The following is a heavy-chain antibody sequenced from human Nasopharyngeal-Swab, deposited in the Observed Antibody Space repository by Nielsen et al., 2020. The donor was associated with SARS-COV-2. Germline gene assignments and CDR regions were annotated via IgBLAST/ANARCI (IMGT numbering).Heavy chain of an antibody. CDR1: GFTFSGSA. CDR3: TRAYCSSTACYPQFDP. J-gene: IGHJ5*02. Sequence: GESLKISCAASGFTFSGSAMHWVRQASGKGLEWVGRIKRKGNTYATAYAASVKGRFTISRDDSKNTAYLKMNSLKTEDTAVYYCTRAYCSSTACYPQFDPWGQGTLVTVSS. D-gene: IGHD2-2*01. CDR2: IKRKGNTYAT. V-gene: IGHV3-73*01.